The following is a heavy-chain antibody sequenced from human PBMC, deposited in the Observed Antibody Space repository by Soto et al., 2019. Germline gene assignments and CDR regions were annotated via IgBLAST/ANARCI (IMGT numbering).Heavy chain of an antibody. V-gene: IGHV3-33*01. CDR2: IWYDGSNK. J-gene: IGHJ2*01. D-gene: IGHD7-27*01. Sequence: QVQLVESGGGVVQPGRSLRLSCAASGFTFSSYGMHWVRQAPGKGLEWVAVIWYDGSNKYYADSVKGRFTISRDNSKNTLYLQMNSLRAEDTAVYYCARELGNWYFDLWGRGTLVTVSS. CDR1: GFTFSSYG. CDR3: ARELGNWYFDL.